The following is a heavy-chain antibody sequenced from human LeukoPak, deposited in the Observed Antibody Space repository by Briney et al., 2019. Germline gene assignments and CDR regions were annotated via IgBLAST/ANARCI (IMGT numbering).Heavy chain of an antibody. D-gene: IGHD2/OR15-2a*01. J-gene: IGHJ4*02. CDR1: GFTFSSYA. CDR2: ISGSGGCT. V-gene: IGHV3-23*01. CDR3: AKENKAGYFDY. Sequence: TAGSLRLSCAASGFTFSSYAMCWVRQAPGQGLEWVSAISGSGGCTYYADSVKGRFTISRDNSKNTLYLQMNSLRAEDTAVYYCAKENKAGYFDYWGQGTLVTVSS.